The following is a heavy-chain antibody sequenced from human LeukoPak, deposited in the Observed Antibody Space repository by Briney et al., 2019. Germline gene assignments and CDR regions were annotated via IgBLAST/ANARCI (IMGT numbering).Heavy chain of an antibody. J-gene: IGHJ4*02. V-gene: IGHV4-4*07. Sequence: SETLSLTCNVSGGSIRSYYWSWMRQPAGKGLEWIGRIYSSGSTNYNPFLKSRVTISVDTPKNQFSLKLSSVTAADTAVYYCARVDEEYYYDSSGYYFPRYYFDYWGQGTLVTVSS. D-gene: IGHD3-22*01. CDR3: ARVDEEYYYDSSGYYFPRYYFDY. CDR1: GGSIRSYY. CDR2: IYSSGST.